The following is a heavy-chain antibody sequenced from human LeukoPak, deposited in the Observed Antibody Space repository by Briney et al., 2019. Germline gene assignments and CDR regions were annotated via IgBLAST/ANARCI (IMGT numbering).Heavy chain of an antibody. CDR2: ISGSSSTI. CDR3: ARLGYYYDSSGNYYTDY. J-gene: IGHJ4*02. CDR1: GFTFSSHS. D-gene: IGHD3-22*01. Sequence: GGSLRLSCAASGFTFSSHSMNWVRQAPGKGLEWVSYISGSSSTIYYADSVKGRFTISRDNAKNSLYLQMNSLRAEDTAVYYCARLGYYYDSSGNYYTDYWGQGTLVTVSS. V-gene: IGHV3-48*01.